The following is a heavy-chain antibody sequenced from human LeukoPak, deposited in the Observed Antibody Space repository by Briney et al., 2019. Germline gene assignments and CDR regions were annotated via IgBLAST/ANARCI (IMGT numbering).Heavy chain of an antibody. V-gene: IGHV4-34*01. Sequence: SETLSLTCAVYGGSFSGYYWSWIRQPPGKGLEWIGEIDHSGSTNYNPSLKSRVTISVDTSKNQFSLRLSSVTAADTAVYYCARITIFPPVYYYYGMDVWGQGTTVTVSS. CDR1: GGSFSGYY. J-gene: IGHJ6*02. CDR2: IDHSGST. CDR3: ARITIFPPVYYYYGMDV. D-gene: IGHD3-9*01.